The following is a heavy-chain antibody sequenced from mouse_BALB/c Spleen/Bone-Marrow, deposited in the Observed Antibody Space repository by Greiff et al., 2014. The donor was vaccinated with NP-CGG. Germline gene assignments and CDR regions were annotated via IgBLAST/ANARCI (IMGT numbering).Heavy chain of an antibody. J-gene: IGHJ1*01. V-gene: IGHV14-3*02. CDR1: GFNIKDTY. D-gene: IGHD2-14*01. CDR3: ASYRYAWYFDV. CDR2: IDPANGNT. Sequence: VTLKESGAELVKPGASVKLSCTASGFNIKDTYMHWVKQRPEQGLEWIGRIDPANGNTKYDPKFQGKATITADTSSNTAYLQLSSLTSEDTAVYYCASYRYAWYFDVWGAGTTVTISS.